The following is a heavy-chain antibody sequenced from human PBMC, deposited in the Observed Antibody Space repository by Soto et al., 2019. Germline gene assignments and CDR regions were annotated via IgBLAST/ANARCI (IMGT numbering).Heavy chain of an antibody. Sequence: SETLSLTCAVYGGSFSGYYWSWIRQPPGKGLEWIGEINHSGSTNYNPSLKSRVTISVDTSKNQFSLKLSSATAADTAVYYCARGVDGGCTNGVCYSWPDAFDIWGQGTMVTVSS. D-gene: IGHD2-8*01. CDR2: INHSGST. V-gene: IGHV4-34*01. CDR3: ARGVDGGCTNGVCYSWPDAFDI. J-gene: IGHJ3*02. CDR1: GGSFSGYY.